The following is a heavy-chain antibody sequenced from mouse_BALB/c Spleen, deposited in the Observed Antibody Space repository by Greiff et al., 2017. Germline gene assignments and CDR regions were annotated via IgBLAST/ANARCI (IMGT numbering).Heavy chain of an antibody. D-gene: IGHD2-10*02. CDR3: AERRYGNYNFDY. J-gene: IGHJ2*01. Sequence: QVQLQQSGAELAKPGASVKMSCKASGYTFTSYWMHWVKQRPGQGLEWIGYINPSTGYTEYNQKFKDKATLTADKSSSTAYMQLSSLTSEDSAVYYCAERRYGNYNFDYWGQGTTLTVSA. CDR2: INPSTGYT. CDR1: GYTFTSYW. V-gene: IGHV1-7*01.